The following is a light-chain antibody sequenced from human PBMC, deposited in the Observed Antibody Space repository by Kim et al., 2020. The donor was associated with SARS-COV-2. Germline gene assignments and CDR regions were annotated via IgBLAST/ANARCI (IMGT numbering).Light chain of an antibody. Sequence: SYELTQPPSVSVSPGQTASITCSGDKLGDKYACWYQQKPGQSPVLVIYQDSKRPSGIPERFYGPNSGNTATLTISGTQAMDEADYYCQAWDSSTAVFGGG. V-gene: IGLV3-1*01. CDR3: QAWDSSTAV. CDR2: QDS. J-gene: IGLJ3*02. CDR1: KLGDKY.